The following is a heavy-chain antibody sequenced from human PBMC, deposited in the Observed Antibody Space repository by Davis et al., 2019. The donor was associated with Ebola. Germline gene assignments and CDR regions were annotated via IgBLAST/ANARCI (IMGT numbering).Heavy chain of an antibody. CDR1: GYTFTSYY. J-gene: IGHJ4*01. CDR3: AASAGTVGNFDY. Sequence: SVKVSCKASGYTFTSYYMHWVRQAPGQGLEWMGIINPSGGSTSYAQKFQGRVTITRDMSTSTSYLDLSNVRSEDTAVYYCAASAGTVGNFDYWGQGTLVTVSS. CDR2: INPSGGST. V-gene: IGHV1-46*01. D-gene: IGHD1-14*01.